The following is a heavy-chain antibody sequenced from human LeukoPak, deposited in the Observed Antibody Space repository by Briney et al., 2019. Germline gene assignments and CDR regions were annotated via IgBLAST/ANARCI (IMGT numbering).Heavy chain of an antibody. CDR2: INPNSGGT. D-gene: IGHD6-19*01. CDR3: ARAYRQWLVFFDY. Sequence: GASVKVSCKASGYSFTNYAMNWVRQAPGQGLEWMGWINPNSGGTNYAQKFQGRVTMTRDTSISTAYMQLSRLRSDDTAVYYCARAYRQWLVFFDYWGQGTLVTVSS. V-gene: IGHV1-2*02. J-gene: IGHJ4*02. CDR1: GYSFTNYA.